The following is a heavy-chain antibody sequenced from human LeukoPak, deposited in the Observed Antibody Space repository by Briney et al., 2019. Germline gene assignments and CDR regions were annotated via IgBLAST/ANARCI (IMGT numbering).Heavy chain of an antibody. CDR3: ARVVVAGRFDY. Sequence: PSETLSLTCAVYGGSFSGYYWSWLRQPPGKGLEWIGEINHSGSTNYNPSLKSRVTISVDTSKNQFSLKLSSVTAADTAVYYCARVVVAGRFDYWGQGTLVTVSS. V-gene: IGHV4-34*01. J-gene: IGHJ4*02. CDR1: GGSFSGYY. D-gene: IGHD6-19*01. CDR2: INHSGST.